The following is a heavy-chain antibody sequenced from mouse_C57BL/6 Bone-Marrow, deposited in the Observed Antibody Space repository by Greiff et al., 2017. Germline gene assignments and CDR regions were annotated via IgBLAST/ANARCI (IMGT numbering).Heavy chain of an antibody. CDR1: GFTFSSYA. J-gene: IGHJ1*03. CDR2: ISDGGSYT. V-gene: IGHV5-4*01. Sequence: EVQLVESGGGLVKPGGSLKLSCAASGFTFSSYAMSWVRQTPEKRLEWVATISDGGSYTYYPDNVKGRFTISRDNAKNNLYLQMSHLKSEDTAMYYCARDREGYYYGSSWYFDVWGTGTTVTVSS. D-gene: IGHD1-1*01. CDR3: ARDREGYYYGSSWYFDV.